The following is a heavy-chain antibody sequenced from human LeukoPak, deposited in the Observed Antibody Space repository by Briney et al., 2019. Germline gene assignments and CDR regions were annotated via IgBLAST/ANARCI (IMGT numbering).Heavy chain of an antibody. V-gene: IGHV4-34*01. J-gene: IGHJ4*02. D-gene: IGHD3-16*02. CDR2: TNHSGST. Sequence: PSETLSLTCAVYGGSFSGYYWSWIRQPPGKGLEWIGETNHSGSTNYNPSLKSRVTISVDTSKNQFSLKLSSVTAADTAVYYCARGPYDYVWGSYRYTEPYYFDYWGQGTLVTVSS. CDR3: ARGPYDYVWGSYRYTEPYYFDY. CDR1: GGSFSGYY.